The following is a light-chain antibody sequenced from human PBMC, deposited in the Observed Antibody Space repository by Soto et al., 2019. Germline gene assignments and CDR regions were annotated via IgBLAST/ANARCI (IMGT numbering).Light chain of an antibody. CDR1: QSVAIN. J-gene: IGKJ2*01. Sequence: ETVMTQSPVTLSVSPGERATLSCRASQSVAINLAWYQQRPGQAPRLLIYGASNRATGIPARFSGSGSGTEFTLTISSLQSEDFAVYYCQQYNNWPPYTFGQGTKVDIK. CDR3: QQYNNWPPYT. CDR2: GAS. V-gene: IGKV3-15*01.